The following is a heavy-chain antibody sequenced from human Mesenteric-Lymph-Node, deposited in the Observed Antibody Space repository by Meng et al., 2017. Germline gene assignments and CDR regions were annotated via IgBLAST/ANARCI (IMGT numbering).Heavy chain of an antibody. CDR1: GLTFSTYW. CDR3: TSWGAVGPFDY. Sequence: GESLKISCVASGLTFSTYWMNWVRQAPGKGLEWVANIKADGSEKNYVDSVKGRFTISRDNAKNSVFLQMNSLRVEDTAVYYCTSWGAVGPFDYWGLGTLVTVSS. V-gene: IGHV3-7*01. J-gene: IGHJ4*02. D-gene: IGHD3-16*01. CDR2: IKADGSEK.